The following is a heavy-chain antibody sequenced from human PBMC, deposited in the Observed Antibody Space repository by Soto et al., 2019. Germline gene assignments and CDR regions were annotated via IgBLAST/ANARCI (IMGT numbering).Heavy chain of an antibody. CDR3: ASLVCSGGSCYSPYYYYMDV. CDR1: GGSISSSSYY. Sequence: TSETLSLTCTVSGGSISSSSYYWGWIRQPPGKGLEWIGSIYYSGSTYYNPSLKSRVTISVDTSKNQFSLKLSSVTAADTAVYYFASLVCSGGSCYSPYYYYMDVWGKGTTVTVSS. CDR2: IYYSGST. V-gene: IGHV4-39*01. J-gene: IGHJ6*03. D-gene: IGHD2-15*01.